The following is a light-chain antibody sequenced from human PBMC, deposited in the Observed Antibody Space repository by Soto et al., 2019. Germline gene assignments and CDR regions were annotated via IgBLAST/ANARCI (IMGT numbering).Light chain of an antibody. CDR3: QKFKSYPIT. J-gene: IGKJ4*01. CDR2: AAS. V-gene: IGKV1-13*02. Sequence: AIQMTQSPSSLSASVGDRVTITCRASQAIRNDLGWYQQKPGQAPNLLXYAASTLQSGVPSRLSGSGSGTDFTLTISSLQPEDFATYYCQKFKSYPITFGGGTKVDIK. CDR1: QAIRND.